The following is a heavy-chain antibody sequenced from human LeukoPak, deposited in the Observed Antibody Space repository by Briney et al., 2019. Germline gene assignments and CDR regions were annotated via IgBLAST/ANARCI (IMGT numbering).Heavy chain of an antibody. CDR2: IYYSGST. J-gene: IGHJ4*02. V-gene: IGHV4-39*01. CDR1: GGSISSSSYY. Sequence: SETLFLTCTVSGGSISSSSYYWGWIRQPPGKGLEWIGSIYYSGSTYYNPSLKSRVTISVDTSKNQFSLKLSSVTAADTAVYYCARQRRLLWFGESLPGYWGQGTLVTVSS. CDR3: ARQRRLLWFGESLPGY. D-gene: IGHD3-10*01.